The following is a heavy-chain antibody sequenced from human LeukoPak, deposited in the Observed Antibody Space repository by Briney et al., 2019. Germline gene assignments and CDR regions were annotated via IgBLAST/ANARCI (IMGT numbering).Heavy chain of an antibody. J-gene: IGHJ4*02. CDR1: GFTFSSYA. V-gene: IGHV3-23*01. CDR2: ISGSGGST. CDR3: AKVTAVLSGGTDY. D-gene: IGHD5-18*01. Sequence: HPGGSLRLSCAASGFTFSSYAMSWVRQAPGKGLEWVSAISGSGGSTYYADSVKGRFTISRDNSKNTLYLQMNSLRAEDTAVYYCAKVTAVLSGGTDYWGQGTLVTVSS.